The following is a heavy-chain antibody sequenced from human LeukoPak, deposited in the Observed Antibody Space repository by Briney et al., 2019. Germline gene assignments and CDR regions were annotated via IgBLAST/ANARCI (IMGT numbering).Heavy chain of an antibody. J-gene: IGHJ4*02. CDR2: ISGSGGST. CDR1: GFTFSNYA. Sequence: GGSLRLSCAASGFTFSNYAMSWVRQAPGEGLEWVSSISGSGGSTYYADSVKGRFTISRDSSKNTLFLQMNSLRADDTAVYYCARDSTAFFWFGELAFWGQGALVSVSS. CDR3: ARDSTAFFWFGELAF. D-gene: IGHD3-10*01. V-gene: IGHV3-23*01.